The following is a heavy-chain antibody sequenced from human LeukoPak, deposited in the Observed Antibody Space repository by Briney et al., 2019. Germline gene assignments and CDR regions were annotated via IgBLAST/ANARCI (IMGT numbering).Heavy chain of an antibody. CDR3: ARRGTIGTIDY. Sequence: NPSETLSLTCAVSGYSISSGYYWGWIRQPPGKGLEWIGSIYHSGSTYYNPSLKSRVTISVDTSKNQFSLKLSSVTAADTAVYYCARRGTIGTIDYWGQGTLVTVSS. J-gene: IGHJ4*02. D-gene: IGHD1-14*01. V-gene: IGHV4-38-2*01. CDR1: GYSISSGYY. CDR2: IYHSGST.